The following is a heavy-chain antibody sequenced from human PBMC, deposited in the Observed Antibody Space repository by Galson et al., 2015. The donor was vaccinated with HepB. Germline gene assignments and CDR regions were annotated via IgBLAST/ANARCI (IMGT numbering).Heavy chain of an antibody. CDR2: INPNSGDT. CDR1: GYNFTVYN. V-gene: IGHV1-2*02. Sequence: SVKVSCKASGYNFTVYNMHWVRQAPGQGLEWMGWINPNSGDTNYAQKFQGRVTMTRDTSLSTTYMELSSLRSDETAVYYCARGPYCSITNCPHYYGMDVWGRGATVTVSS. J-gene: IGHJ6*02. D-gene: IGHD2-2*01. CDR3: ARGPYCSITNCPHYYGMDV.